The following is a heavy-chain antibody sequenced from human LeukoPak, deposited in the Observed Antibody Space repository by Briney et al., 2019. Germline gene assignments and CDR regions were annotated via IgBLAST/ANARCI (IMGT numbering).Heavy chain of an antibody. Sequence: GGSLRLSCAASGFTFSDYYMSWIRQAPRKGLEWVSYISSSGSTIYYADSVKGRFTISRDNAKNSLYLQMNSLRAEDTAVYYCARETSSGWDVKRYYFDYWGQGTLVTVSS. CDR1: GFTFSDYY. J-gene: IGHJ4*02. CDR2: ISSSGSTI. D-gene: IGHD6-19*01. CDR3: ARETSSGWDVKRYYFDY. V-gene: IGHV3-11*01.